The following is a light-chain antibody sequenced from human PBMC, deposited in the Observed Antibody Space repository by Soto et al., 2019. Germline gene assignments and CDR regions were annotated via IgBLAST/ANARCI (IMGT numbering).Light chain of an antibody. Sequence: GDRVTITCRASQSISSWLAWYQQKPGKAPKLLIYDASSLESGVPSRFSGSGSGTEFTLTISSLQPDDFATYYCQQYNSYSTPQTFGQGTKVDI. CDR2: DAS. V-gene: IGKV1-5*01. J-gene: IGKJ1*01. CDR1: QSISSW. CDR3: QQYNSYSTPQT.